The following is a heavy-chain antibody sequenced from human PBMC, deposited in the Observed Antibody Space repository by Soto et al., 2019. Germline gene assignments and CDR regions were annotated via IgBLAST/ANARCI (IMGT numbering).Heavy chain of an antibody. V-gene: IGHV4-30-2*01. Sequence: QLQLQESGSGLVKPSQTLSLTCAVSGGSISSGGYSWSWIRQPPGKGLEWIGYIYHSGSTYYNPSLKSRVTISEDRSKNQFSLKLSSVTAADTAVYYCAGGYCSSTSCYKTGMDVWGQGTTVTVSS. CDR1: GGSISSGGYS. D-gene: IGHD2-2*02. CDR2: IYHSGST. J-gene: IGHJ6*02. CDR3: AGGYCSSTSCYKTGMDV.